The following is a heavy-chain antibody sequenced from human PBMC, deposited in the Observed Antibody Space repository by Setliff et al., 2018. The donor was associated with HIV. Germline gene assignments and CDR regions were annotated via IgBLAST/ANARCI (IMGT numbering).Heavy chain of an antibody. V-gene: IGHV4-4*09. CDR2: IYSSGNT. J-gene: IGHJ3*02. CDR3: ARQSCLATGCPRRAFDI. D-gene: IGHD3-9*01. Sequence: PSETLSLTCTVSGGSINNYYWNWIRQPPGKGLEWIGYIYSSGNTDYNPSLKSRVTISVDTSKNQFSMQMTSVTAADTAVYYCARQSCLATGCPRRAFDIWGQGTMVT. CDR1: GGSINNYY.